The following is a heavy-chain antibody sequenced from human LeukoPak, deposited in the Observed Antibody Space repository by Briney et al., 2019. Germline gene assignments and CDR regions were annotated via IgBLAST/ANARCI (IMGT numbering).Heavy chain of an antibody. D-gene: IGHD3-10*01. Sequence: ASVTVSCTASGYTFTSYYMHWVRQAPGQGLEWMGIINPSGGSTSYAQKFQGRVTMTRDTSTSTVYMELSSLRSEDTAVYYCARAPQSMVLDYWGQGTLVIVSS. J-gene: IGHJ4*02. CDR3: ARAPQSMVLDY. V-gene: IGHV1-46*01. CDR2: INPSGGST. CDR1: GYTFTSYY.